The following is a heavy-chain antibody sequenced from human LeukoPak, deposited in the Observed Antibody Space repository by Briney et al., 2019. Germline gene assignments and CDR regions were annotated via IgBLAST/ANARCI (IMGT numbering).Heavy chain of an antibody. Sequence: SETLSLTCAVYGGSSSGNYWSWIRQPPGKGLEWIGEINRGGSTNYNPSLKSRVTISVDTSKNQFFLKLSSVTAADTAVYYCARGPYYYDSSGYYLHAFDIWGQGTMVTVSS. CDR3: ARGPYYYDSSGYYLHAFDI. CDR1: GGSSSGNY. D-gene: IGHD3-22*01. V-gene: IGHV4-34*01. CDR2: INRGGST. J-gene: IGHJ3*02.